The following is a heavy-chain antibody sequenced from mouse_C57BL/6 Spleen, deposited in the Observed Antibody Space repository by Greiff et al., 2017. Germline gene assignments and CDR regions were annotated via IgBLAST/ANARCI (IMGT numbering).Heavy chain of an antibody. CDR1: GFSLTSYG. Sequence: QVQLKESGPGLVQPSQSLSITCTVSGFSLTSYGVHWVRQSPGKGLEWLGVIWSGGSTDYNAAFISRLSTSKDNSKSHVFFKMNSLPADYTAIYYCARTDTTDYFDYWGQGTTLTVSS. CDR3: ARTDTTDYFDY. CDR2: IWSGGST. D-gene: IGHD1-1*01. J-gene: IGHJ2*01. V-gene: IGHV2-2*01.